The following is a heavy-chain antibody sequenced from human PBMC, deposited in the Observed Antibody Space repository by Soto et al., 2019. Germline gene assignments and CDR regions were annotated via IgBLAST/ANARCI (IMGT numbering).Heavy chain of an antibody. V-gene: IGHV3-73*01. CDR3: TSITPPGIAAAGTGDYYYYYMDV. J-gene: IGHJ6*03. D-gene: IGHD6-13*01. CDR1: GFTFSGSA. CDR2: IRSKANSYAT. Sequence: EVQLVESGGGLVQPGGSLKLSCAASGFTFSGSAMHWVRQASGKGLEWVGRIRSKANSYATAYAASVKGRFTISRDDSKNTAYLQMNSLKTEDTAVYYCTSITPPGIAAAGTGDYYYYYMDVWGKGTTVTVSS.